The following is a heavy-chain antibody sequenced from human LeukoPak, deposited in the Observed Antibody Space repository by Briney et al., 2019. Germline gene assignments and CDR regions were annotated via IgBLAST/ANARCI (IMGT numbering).Heavy chain of an antibody. J-gene: IGHJ4*02. D-gene: IGHD2-15*01. Sequence: PGGSLRLSCTVSGFSLSSYAMNWVRRAPGKGLEWVSATSSSDDGKYYADSVRGRFTISRDNSRNTMYLQMNSLRAEDAAVYYCAKAPVTSCRGAFCYPFDSWGQGTLVTVSS. V-gene: IGHV3-23*01. CDR2: TSSSDDGK. CDR3: AKAPVTSCRGAFCYPFDS. CDR1: GFSLSSYA.